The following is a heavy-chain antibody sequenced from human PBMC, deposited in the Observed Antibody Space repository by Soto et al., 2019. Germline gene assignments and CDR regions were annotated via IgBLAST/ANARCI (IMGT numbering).Heavy chain of an antibody. CDR1: GGSISSYY. CDR2: IYYSGST. CDR3: ARDRPPDWFDP. J-gene: IGHJ5*02. Sequence: QVQLQESGPGLVKPSETLSLTCTVSGGSISSYYWSWIRQPPGKGLEWIGYIYYSGSTNYNPSLMSRVTISVDTSKNQFSLKLSSVTAADTAVYYCARDRPPDWFDPWGQGTLVTVSS. V-gene: IGHV4-59*01.